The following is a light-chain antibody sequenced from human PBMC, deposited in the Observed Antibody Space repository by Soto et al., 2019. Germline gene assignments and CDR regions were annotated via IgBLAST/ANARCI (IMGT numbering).Light chain of an antibody. CDR1: QSVSSY. V-gene: IGKV3-11*01. CDR2: DAS. J-gene: IGKJ1*01. CDR3: QQRSNWPRT. Sequence: EIVLTQSPATLSLSPGERATLSCRASQSVSSYLAWYQHKPGQAPRLLIYDASNRATGIPVRFSGSGSGTDFTLPISSLDPEDFAVYYCQQRSNWPRTFGQGTKVEIK.